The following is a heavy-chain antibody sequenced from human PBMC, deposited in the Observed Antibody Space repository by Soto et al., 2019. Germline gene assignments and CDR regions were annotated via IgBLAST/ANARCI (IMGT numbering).Heavy chain of an antibody. D-gene: IGHD3-3*01. J-gene: IGHJ4*02. CDR2: ISFDGNTQ. CDR3: AKVSRATRFSTPDFDY. Sequence: QVQLVESGGGVVQPGTSLRLSCAASGFILSSYSIHWVRQAPGKGLELVAVISFDGNTQYYGDSGKGRFIVSRDNSNNILYLQMNYLRAVDTAVYYCAKVSRATRFSTPDFDYWGQGTLVTVSS. V-gene: IGHV3-30-3*01. CDR1: GFILSSYS.